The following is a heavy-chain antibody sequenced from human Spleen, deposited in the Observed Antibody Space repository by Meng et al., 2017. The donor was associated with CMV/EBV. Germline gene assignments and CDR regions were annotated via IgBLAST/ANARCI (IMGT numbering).Heavy chain of an antibody. Sequence: SETLSLTCAVYGGSFSGYYWSWIRQPPGKGLEWIGEINHSGGTNYNPSLKSRVIISVDTSKNQFSLKLTSVTAADTAVYYCARVGSYYDFWKVDPWGQGTLVTVSS. CDR3: ARVGSYYDFWKVDP. CDR2: INHSGGT. D-gene: IGHD3-3*01. V-gene: IGHV4-34*01. J-gene: IGHJ5*02. CDR1: GGSFSGYY.